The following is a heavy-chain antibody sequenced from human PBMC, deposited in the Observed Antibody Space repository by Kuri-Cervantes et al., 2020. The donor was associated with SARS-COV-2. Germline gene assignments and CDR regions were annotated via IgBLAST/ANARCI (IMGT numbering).Heavy chain of an antibody. D-gene: IGHD2-15*01. CDR2: MYYTGST. CDR1: GGSVSSSSYY. CDR3: ARDLPGYCSGGSCGGQFGY. J-gene: IGHJ4*02. V-gene: IGHV4-61*01. Sequence: SETLSLTCTVSGGSVSSSSYYWSWIRQPPGKGLEWLGYMYYTGSTNYNPSLKSRVTISVDTSKNQFSLKLSSVTAADTAVYYCARDLPGYCSGGSCGGQFGYWGQGTLVTVSS.